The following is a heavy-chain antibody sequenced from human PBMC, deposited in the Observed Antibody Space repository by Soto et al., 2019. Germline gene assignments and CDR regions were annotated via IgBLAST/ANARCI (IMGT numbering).Heavy chain of an antibody. CDR3: ARDRLFDQYGRFDP. CDR1: GYTFTSYG. CDR2: ISAYNGNT. J-gene: IGHJ5*02. Sequence: QVQLVQSGAEVKKPGASVKVSCKASGYTFTSYGISWVRQAPGQGLEWMGWISAYNGNTNYAQKLQGRVTMTTDTSTSTAYMELRSLRSDTAAVYNCARDRLFDQYGRFDPCGQGTLVTVSS. D-gene: IGHD3-9*01. V-gene: IGHV1-18*01.